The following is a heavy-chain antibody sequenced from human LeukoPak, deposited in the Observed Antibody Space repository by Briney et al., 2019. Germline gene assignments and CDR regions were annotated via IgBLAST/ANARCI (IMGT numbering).Heavy chain of an antibody. J-gene: IGHJ5*02. CDR3: AREVVVTANHFDP. CDR2: IKQDGSEK. D-gene: IGHD2-21*02. CDR1: GFTSSSYW. Sequence: GGSLRLSCAASGFTSSSYWMSWVRQAPGKGLEWVANIKQDGSEKYYVDSVKGRFTISRDNAKNSLYLQMNSLRAEDTAVYYCAREVVVTANHFDPWGQGTLVTVSS. V-gene: IGHV3-7*01.